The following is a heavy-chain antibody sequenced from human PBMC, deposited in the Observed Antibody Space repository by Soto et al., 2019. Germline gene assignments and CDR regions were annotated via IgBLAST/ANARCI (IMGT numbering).Heavy chain of an antibody. Sequence: QVQLVQSGAEVKKPGSSVKVSCKASGGTFSSYAISWVRQAPGQGLEWMGGIIPIFGTANYAQKFQGRVTITADESTSTAYMELSSLRSEDTAVYYCASSYYGSESSDYYYYGMDVWGQGTTVTVSS. CDR3: ASSYYGSESSDYYYYGMDV. J-gene: IGHJ6*02. CDR1: GGTFSSYA. V-gene: IGHV1-69*01. D-gene: IGHD3-10*01. CDR2: IIPIFGTA.